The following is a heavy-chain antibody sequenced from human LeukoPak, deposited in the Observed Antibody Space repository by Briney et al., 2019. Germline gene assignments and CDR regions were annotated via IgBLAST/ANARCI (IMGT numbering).Heavy chain of an antibody. V-gene: IGHV1-2*02. Sequence: AAVKDSCQASLYTFPGYYMLWLRPPPGQRRKGMGFINPNSGGTNYAQKFQGRVTMTRDTSISTAYMELSRLRSDDTAVYYCASPIIAARHTNPPGYWGQGTLVTVSS. CDR3: ASPIIAARHTNPPGY. CDR1: LYTFPGYY. CDR2: INPNSGGT. D-gene: IGHD6-6*01. J-gene: IGHJ4*02.